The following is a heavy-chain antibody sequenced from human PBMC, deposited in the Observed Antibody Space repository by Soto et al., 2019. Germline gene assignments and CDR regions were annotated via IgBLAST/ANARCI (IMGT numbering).Heavy chain of an antibody. V-gene: IGHV1-69*12. D-gene: IGHD3-10*01. CDR3: ARDAGYYYSSGGSFYYFGLDV. CDR1: GGTFSRDA. J-gene: IGHJ6*02. Sequence: QVQLVQSGAEVKKPGSSVEVSCKASGGTFSRDAISWVRQAPGEGLEWMGGIIPMFGTANYAQKFQGRVTITADESTSTAYMEVSSLRCEDTAVYYCARDAGYYYSSGGSFYYFGLDVWGQGTTVTVSS. CDR2: IIPMFGTA.